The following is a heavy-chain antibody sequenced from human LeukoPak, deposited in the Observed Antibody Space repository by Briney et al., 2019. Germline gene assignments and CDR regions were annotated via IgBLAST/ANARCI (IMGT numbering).Heavy chain of an antibody. CDR3: ARARTMITFGRVRHAFDI. D-gene: IGHD3-16*01. V-gene: IGHV1-69*04. CDR1: GYTFTSYY. CDR2: IIPLLGVT. Sequence: ASVKVSCKASGYTFTSYYMHWVRQAPGQGLEWVGRIIPLLGVTNHAQKLQGRVTVTADPATNTAYMELSSLIPDDTAVYYCARARTMITFGRVRHAFDIWGQGTLVTVSS. J-gene: IGHJ3*02.